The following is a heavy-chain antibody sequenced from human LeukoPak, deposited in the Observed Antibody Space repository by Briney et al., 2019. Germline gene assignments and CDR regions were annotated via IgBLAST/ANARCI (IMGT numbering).Heavy chain of an antibody. Sequence: GGSLRLSCAASGFTFSSYSMNWVRQAPGKGLEWVSYISSSSSTIYYADSVKGRFTISRDNAKNLLYLQMNSLRAEDTAVYYCARAPGFVVVPATNWFDPWGQGTLVTVSS. CDR3: ARAPGFVVVPATNWFDP. J-gene: IGHJ5*02. V-gene: IGHV3-48*01. CDR2: ISSSSSTI. D-gene: IGHD2-2*01. CDR1: GFTFSSYS.